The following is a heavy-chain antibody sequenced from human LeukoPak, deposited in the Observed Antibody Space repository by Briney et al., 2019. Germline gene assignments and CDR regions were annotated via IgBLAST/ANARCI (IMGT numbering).Heavy chain of an antibody. Sequence: SQTLSLTCAISGDSVSSNSAAWNWIRQSPSRGLEWLGRTYYRSKWYNDYAVSVKSRITINPDTSKNQFSLQLNSVTAADTAVYFCARDWGVEGRPGYMDVWGKGTTVTVSS. D-gene: IGHD6-6*01. J-gene: IGHJ6*03. CDR3: ARDWGVEGRPGYMDV. V-gene: IGHV6-1*01. CDR2: TYYRSKWYN. CDR1: GDSVSSNSAA.